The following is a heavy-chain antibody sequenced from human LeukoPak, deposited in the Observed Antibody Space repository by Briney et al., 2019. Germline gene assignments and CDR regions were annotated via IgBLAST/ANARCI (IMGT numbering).Heavy chain of an antibody. D-gene: IGHD6-13*01. CDR2: IKSDGSST. V-gene: IGHV3-74*01. CDR1: GFTFSSYS. CDR3: AKEGAAAGSGYFQP. J-gene: IGHJ1*01. Sequence: GGSLRLSCAASGFTFSSYSMNWVRQAPGKGLEWVSRIKSDGSSTSYADSVKGRFTISRDNSKNTVYLQMNSLRGEDTAIYYCAKEGAAAGSGYFQPWGQGTLVIVSS.